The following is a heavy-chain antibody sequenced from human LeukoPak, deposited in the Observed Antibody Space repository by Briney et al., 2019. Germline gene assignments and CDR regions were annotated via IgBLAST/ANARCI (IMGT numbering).Heavy chain of an antibody. Sequence: TGGSLRLSCAASGFTFSSYWMHWVRQAPGKGLVWVSRINSDGSSTSYADSVKGRFTISRDNSKNTLYLQMNSLRAEDTAVYYCAKEPSMLLTKYYFDYWGQGTLVTVSS. V-gene: IGHV3-74*01. J-gene: IGHJ4*02. CDR3: AKEPSMLLTKYYFDY. CDR1: GFTFSSYW. D-gene: IGHD2-15*01. CDR2: INSDGSST.